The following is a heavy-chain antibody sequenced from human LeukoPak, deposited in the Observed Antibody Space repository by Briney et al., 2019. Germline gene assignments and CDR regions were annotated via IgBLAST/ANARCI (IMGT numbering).Heavy chain of an antibody. CDR2: ITGSGGGS. D-gene: IGHD3-3*01. CDR1: GFIFSNYA. Sequence: PGGSLRLSCKASGFIFSNYAMSWVHQAPGKGLEWVSIITGSGGGSYYADSVKGRFTLSRDNSKNTLFLQMNSLRAEDTAVYFCAKKSLWSGPFDYWGQGTLVTVFS. J-gene: IGHJ4*02. V-gene: IGHV3-23*01. CDR3: AKKSLWSGPFDY.